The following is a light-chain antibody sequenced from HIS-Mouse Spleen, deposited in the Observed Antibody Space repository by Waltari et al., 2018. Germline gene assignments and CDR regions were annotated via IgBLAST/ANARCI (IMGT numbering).Light chain of an antibody. CDR2: KDS. V-gene: IGLV3-25*03. CDR1: ALPKQY. Sequence: SYELTQPPSVSVSPGQTARITCSGDALPKQYAYWYQQKPGQPPVLVIYKDSGRPSGIPERFSGSSSGTTVTLTISGVQAEDEADYYCQSADSSGTSHVVFGGGTKLTVL. CDR3: QSADSSGTSHVV. J-gene: IGLJ2*01.